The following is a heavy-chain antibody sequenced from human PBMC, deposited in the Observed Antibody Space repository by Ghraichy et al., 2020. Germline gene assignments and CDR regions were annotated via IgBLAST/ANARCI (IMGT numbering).Heavy chain of an antibody. CDR3: ARVHMVDGVLRSYRMDV. CDR2: IISGSDYI. J-gene: IGHJ6*02. Sequence: GGSLRLSCLASGFSFSSYSMNWVRQAPGKGLEWVASIISGSDYIYYADSVKGRFTISRDNARNLLFLQMDGLRAEDTVLYFCARVHMVDGVLRSYRMDVCRQPTTVTV. D-gene: IGHD3-10*01. CDR1: GFSFSSYS. V-gene: IGHV3-21*01.